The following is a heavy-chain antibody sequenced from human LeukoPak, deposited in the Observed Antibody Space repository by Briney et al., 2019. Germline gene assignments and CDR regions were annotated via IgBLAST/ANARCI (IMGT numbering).Heavy chain of an antibody. D-gene: IGHD3-10*01. CDR3: ARHSELSSYSWFDP. CDR2: IYYSGTT. Sequence: PSETLSLTCTVSGGSISSYYWSWIRQPPGKGLEWIGYIYYSGTTNSNPSLKSRVTISIDTSKNQFSLKLSSVTAADTAVYYCARHSELSSYSWFDPWGQGTLVTVSS. CDR1: GGSISSYY. J-gene: IGHJ5*02. V-gene: IGHV4-59*08.